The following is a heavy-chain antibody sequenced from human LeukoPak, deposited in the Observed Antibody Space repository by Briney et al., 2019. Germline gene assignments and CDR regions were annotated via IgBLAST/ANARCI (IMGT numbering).Heavy chain of an antibody. D-gene: IGHD3-22*01. CDR1: GGSISSYY. CDR3: ASLTYYDSSGYYLDY. J-gene: IGHJ4*02. V-gene: IGHV4-4*09. CDR2: IYTSGST. Sequence: SETLSLTCTVSGGSISSYYWSWIRQPPGKGLEWIGYIYTSGSTNYNPSLKSRVTISVDTSKNQFSLKLSSVAAADTAVYYCASLTYYDSSGYYLDYWGQGTLVTVSS.